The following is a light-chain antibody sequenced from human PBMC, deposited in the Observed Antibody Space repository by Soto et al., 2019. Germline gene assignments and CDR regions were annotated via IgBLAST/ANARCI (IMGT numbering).Light chain of an antibody. CDR2: AAS. CDR1: QTISRF. CDR3: QQYNSYPIT. J-gene: IGKJ5*01. Sequence: DIQMTQSPSSLSASVGDKVTITCRASQTISRFVNWYQHKPGKGPNLLIHAASSLQSGVPSRFSGSGSGTDFTLTISSLQPEDFATYFCQQYNSYPITFGQGTRLEIK. V-gene: IGKV1-39*01.